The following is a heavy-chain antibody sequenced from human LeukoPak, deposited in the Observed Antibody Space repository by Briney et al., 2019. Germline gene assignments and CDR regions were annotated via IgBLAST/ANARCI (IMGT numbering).Heavy chain of an antibody. Sequence: AKPSETLSLTCTVSGGSISSYYWSWIRQPPGKGLEWIGYIYYSGSTNYNPSLKSRVTISVDTSKNQFSLKLSSVTAADTAVYYCARDRADYGDYLDWFDPWGQGTLVTVSS. D-gene: IGHD4-17*01. CDR1: GGSISSYY. CDR3: ARDRADYGDYLDWFDP. J-gene: IGHJ5*02. V-gene: IGHV4-59*01. CDR2: IYYSGST.